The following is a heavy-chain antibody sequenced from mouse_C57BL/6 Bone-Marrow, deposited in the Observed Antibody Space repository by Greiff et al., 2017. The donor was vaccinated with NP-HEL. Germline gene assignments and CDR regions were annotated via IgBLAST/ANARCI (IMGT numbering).Heavy chain of an antibody. CDR1: GYTFTTSW. CDR3: AIGGSVYYSKYYGMDE. CDR2: IHLSDSDT. D-gene: IGHD2-5*01. J-gene: IGHJ4*01. V-gene: IGHV1-74*01. Sequence: QVQLQQPGAELLQPAASVRVSCKASGYTFTTSWMHWVKQRPGQGLEWIGRIHLSDSDTNYNQKFKGKATLTVDKSSSTDYMQLSSLTSEDSAVYYCAIGGSVYYSKYYGMDEWGEGTSVTGSS.